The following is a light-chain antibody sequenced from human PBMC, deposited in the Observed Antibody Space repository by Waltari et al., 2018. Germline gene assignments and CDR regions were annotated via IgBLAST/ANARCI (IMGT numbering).Light chain of an antibody. CDR1: QSVSSN. J-gene: IGKJ1*01. V-gene: IGKV3-15*01. Sequence: EIVMTQSPATLSVSPGGRVTLSCRASQSVSSNLVWYQQKPGQAPRLVIYDASTRATGIPASFSGSGSGTEFTLTISSLQSEDFAVYYCQQYNNWPETFGQGTKVESK. CDR3: QQYNNWPET. CDR2: DAS.